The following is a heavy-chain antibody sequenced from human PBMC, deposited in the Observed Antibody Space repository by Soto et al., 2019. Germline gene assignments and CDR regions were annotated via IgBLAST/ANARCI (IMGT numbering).Heavy chain of an antibody. CDR2: ISGSGGST. CDR3: AKDLRVYGSGSSFDY. CDR1: GFTFSSYA. V-gene: IGHV3-23*01. D-gene: IGHD3-10*01. Sequence: GGSLRLSCAASGFTFSSYAMSWVRQAPGKGLEWVSAISGSGGSTYYADSVKGRFTISRDNSKNTLYLQMNSLRAEDTAVYYCAKDLRVYGSGSSFDYWGEGTLVTVSS. J-gene: IGHJ4*02.